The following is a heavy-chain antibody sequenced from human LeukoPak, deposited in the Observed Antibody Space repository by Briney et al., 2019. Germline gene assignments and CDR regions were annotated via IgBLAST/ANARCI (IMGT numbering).Heavy chain of an antibody. D-gene: IGHD4-17*01. CDR3: ASNYGLGPFDY. Sequence: SETLSLTCTVSGGSISSYYWSWVRQPPGKGLEWIGYIYSSGSTNYNPSLKSRVTISVDTSKNQFSLKLSSVTAADTAVYYCASNYGLGPFDYWGQGTLVTASS. CDR2: IYSSGST. J-gene: IGHJ4*02. CDR1: GGSISSYY. V-gene: IGHV4-4*08.